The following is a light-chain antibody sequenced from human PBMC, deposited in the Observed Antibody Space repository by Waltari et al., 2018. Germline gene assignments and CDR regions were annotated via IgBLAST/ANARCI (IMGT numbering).Light chain of an antibody. CDR2: DVT. J-gene: IGLJ3*02. CDR3: CSYAGNYIWV. V-gene: IGLV2-23*02. Sequence: QSALTQPAAVSGSPGQSVTISCTGASSDIGRYYLVSWYQQHPGNAPKLVISDVTKRPSGVSDRFSGSKSGDTASLTISGLQFEDEADYYCCSYAGNYIWVFGGGTRLTVL. CDR1: SSDIGRYYL.